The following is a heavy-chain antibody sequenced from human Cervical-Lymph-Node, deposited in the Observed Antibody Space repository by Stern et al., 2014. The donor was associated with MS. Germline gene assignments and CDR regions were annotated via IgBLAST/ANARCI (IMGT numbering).Heavy chain of an antibody. J-gene: IGHJ4*02. CDR3: AHGYEPSGWTPGFDY. CDR1: GFSLRTNGVS. V-gene: IGHV2-5*02. CDR2: IYWDDDK. Sequence: QVTLKESGPTLVKPTQTLTLTCTFSGFSLRTNGVSVGWIRQPPGKALEWLAVIYWDDDKRYSPSLKNRLTVTKDTSKNQVVLTMANVDPVDTATYYCAHGYEPSGWTPGFDYLGQGTLVTVSS. D-gene: IGHD6-19*01.